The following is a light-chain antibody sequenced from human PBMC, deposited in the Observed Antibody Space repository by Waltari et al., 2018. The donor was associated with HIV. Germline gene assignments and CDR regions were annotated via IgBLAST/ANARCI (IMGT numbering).Light chain of an antibody. CDR1: SSDVGGYNY. CDR3: CSYAGSSYV. J-gene: IGLJ1*01. CDR2: DVS. V-gene: IGLV2-11*01. Sequence: QSALTQPRSVSGSPGQSVTISCTGTSSDVGGYNYVSWYQQHPGKVPKLMIYDVSQRPSGVPDRFSGSKSGNTASLTISGLQAEDEADYYCCSYAGSSYVFGTGTKVTVL.